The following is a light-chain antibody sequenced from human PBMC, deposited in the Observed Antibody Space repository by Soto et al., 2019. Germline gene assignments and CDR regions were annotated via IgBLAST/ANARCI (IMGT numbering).Light chain of an antibody. J-gene: IGKJ1*01. CDR1: RSISDW. Sequence: DIQMTQSPSTLSPSVGDRVTITCRASRSISDWLAWDQQKPGKAPKLLIFDAFSLKNEVPSRFSGSGSGTEFTLTISGLQPDDVATYYCLQYSSHSWTFGQGTKVEIK. CDR2: DAF. V-gene: IGKV1-5*01. CDR3: LQYSSHSWT.